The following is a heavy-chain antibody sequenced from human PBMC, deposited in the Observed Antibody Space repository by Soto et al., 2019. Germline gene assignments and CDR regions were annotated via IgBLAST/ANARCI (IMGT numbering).Heavy chain of an antibody. Sequence: QVQLVQSGAEVKKPGSSVKVSCKASGGTFRSYTISWVRQAPGQGLEWMGRIIPILGIANYAQKFQGRVTITTDKSTSTAYMELSSLRSEDTAVYYCASAGGLSYYYYGMDVWGQGTTVTVSS. V-gene: IGHV1-69*02. CDR3: ASAGGLSYYYYGMDV. CDR2: IIPILGIA. CDR1: GGTFRSYT. J-gene: IGHJ6*02. D-gene: IGHD1-1*01.